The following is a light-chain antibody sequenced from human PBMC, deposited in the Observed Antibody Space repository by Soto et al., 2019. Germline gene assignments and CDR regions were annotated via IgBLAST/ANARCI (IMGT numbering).Light chain of an antibody. Sequence: EIVMTQSPATLSVSPGERAALACRASQSVSSNLAWYQQKPGQAPRLLLYAAFTRATGIPARFSGSGSGTEFTLTISSLQSEDFAVYYCQHYNNWPEFTFGPGTKLDIK. J-gene: IGKJ3*01. CDR2: AAF. CDR1: QSVSSN. CDR3: QHYNNWPEFT. V-gene: IGKV3-15*01.